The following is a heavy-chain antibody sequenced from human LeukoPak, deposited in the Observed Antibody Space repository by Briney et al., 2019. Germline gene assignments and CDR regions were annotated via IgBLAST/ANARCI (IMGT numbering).Heavy chain of an antibody. CDR2: VLLSGRT. CDR3: VKEPDGIRFDP. V-gene: IGHV4-34*12. J-gene: IGHJ5*02. Sequence: PSETLSLTCAVYGQSVSGSRSYWAWIRQPPGKGLEWIGNVLLSGRTTHNPALESRVSISMDSSKNQFSLTLTSVTAADTAVYYCVKEPDGIRFDPWGQGTLVTVSS. CDR1: GQSVSGSRSY. D-gene: IGHD1-14*01.